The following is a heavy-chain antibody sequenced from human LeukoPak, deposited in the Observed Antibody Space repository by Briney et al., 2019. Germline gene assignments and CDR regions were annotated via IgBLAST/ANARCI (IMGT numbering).Heavy chain of an antibody. CDR2: IYTSGST. CDR1: GGSISSYY. CDR3: ASFSSGWGTFDY. V-gene: IGHV4-4*07. Sequence: SETLSLTCTVSGGSISSYYWSWIRQPAGKGLELIGRIYTSGSTNYNPSLKSRVTMSVDTSKNQFSLKLSSVTAADTAVYYCASFSSGWGTFDYWGQGTLVTVSS. D-gene: IGHD6-19*01. J-gene: IGHJ4*02.